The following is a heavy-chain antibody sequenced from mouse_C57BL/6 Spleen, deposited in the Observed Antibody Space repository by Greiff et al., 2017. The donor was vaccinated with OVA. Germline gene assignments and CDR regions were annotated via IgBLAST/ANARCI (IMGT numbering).Heavy chain of an antibody. CDR3: ARGDSNLDYYAMDY. CDR1: GYTFTDYY. Sequence: EVQLQQSGPVLVKPGASVKMSCKASGYTFTDYYMNWVKQSHGKSLEWIGVINPYNGGTSYNQKFKGKATLTVDKSSSTAYMELNSLTSEDSAVYYCARGDSNLDYYAMDYWGQGTSVTVSS. D-gene: IGHD2-5*01. J-gene: IGHJ4*01. CDR2: INPYNGGT. V-gene: IGHV1-19*01.